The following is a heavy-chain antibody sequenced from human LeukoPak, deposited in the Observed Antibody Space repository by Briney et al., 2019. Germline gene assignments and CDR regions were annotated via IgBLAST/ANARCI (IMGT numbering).Heavy chain of an antibody. D-gene: IGHD3-22*01. CDR1: GYTLTDLS. CDR3: ATLYPDYYDSSGYSNPFEY. CDR2: FDTEGGET. V-gene: IGHV1-24*01. Sequence: ASVKVCCKVSGYTLTDLSMNWVRRAPGLVIKTMAGFDTEGGETIYAQKFQGRVTRTEDTSTETAYMEQSSLRSEDTAVYYCATLYPDYYDSSGYSNPFEYWGQGTLVTDS. J-gene: IGHJ4*02.